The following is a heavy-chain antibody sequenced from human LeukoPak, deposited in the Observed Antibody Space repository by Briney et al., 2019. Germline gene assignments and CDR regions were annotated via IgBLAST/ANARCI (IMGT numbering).Heavy chain of an antibody. CDR3: ARHEYSGSYYGLSWFDP. Sequence: PSETMSLTCTVSGGSISSSGYYWGWIRQPPGEGLEWIASIYYSGSTYYNPSLKSRVTISVDTSKNQLSLKLSSLTAADTAVYYCARHEYSGSYYGLSWFDPWGQGTLVTVSS. D-gene: IGHD1-26*01. CDR2: IYYSGST. J-gene: IGHJ5*02. V-gene: IGHV4-39*01. CDR1: GGSISSSGYY.